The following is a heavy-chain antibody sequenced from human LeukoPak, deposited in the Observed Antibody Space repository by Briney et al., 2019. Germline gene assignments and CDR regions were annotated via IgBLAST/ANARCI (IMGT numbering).Heavy chain of an antibody. CDR3: AGGTQEYQLLHTSMGEGY. V-gene: IGHV3-21*06. D-gene: IGHD2-2*01. J-gene: IGHJ4*02. CDR1: GFTFSSYS. Sequence: GGSLRLSCAASGFTFSSYSMNWVRQAPGKGLEWVSSISGTSDYIYYADSVKGRFTISRDNGQNSLYLQMNSLRAEDTAVYYCAGGTQEYQLLHTSMGEGYWGQGTLVTVSS. CDR2: ISGTSDYI.